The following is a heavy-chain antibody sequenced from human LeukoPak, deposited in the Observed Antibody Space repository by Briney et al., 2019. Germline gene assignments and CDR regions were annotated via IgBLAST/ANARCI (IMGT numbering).Heavy chain of an antibody. CDR2: ISWNSGSI. V-gene: IGHV3-9*01. D-gene: IGHD4-23*01. Sequence: GRSLRLSCAASGFTFDDYAMHWVRQAPGKGLEWVSGISWNSGSIGYADSVKGRFTISRDNAKNSLYLQTNSLRAEDTALYYCAKDRNYGGNDGFDYWGQGTLVTVSS. CDR3: AKDRNYGGNDGFDY. CDR1: GFTFDDYA. J-gene: IGHJ4*02.